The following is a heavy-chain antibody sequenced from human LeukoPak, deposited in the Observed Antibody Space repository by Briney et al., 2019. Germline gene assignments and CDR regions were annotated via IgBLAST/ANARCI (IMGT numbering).Heavy chain of an antibody. CDR3: ARGLRPSNRPITKIGVVIPSIHFDY. Sequence: AETLSLTCAVYGGSFSGYCLSWIRQPPGKGLVWIGGINHSGSTNYNPSLKNRVTISVDTSKNQFSPKLSSVTAADTAVDYSARGLRPSNRPITKIGVVIPSIHFDYWGQGTLVTVSS. D-gene: IGHD3-22*01. V-gene: IGHV4-34*01. J-gene: IGHJ4*02. CDR2: INHSGST. CDR1: GGSFSGYC.